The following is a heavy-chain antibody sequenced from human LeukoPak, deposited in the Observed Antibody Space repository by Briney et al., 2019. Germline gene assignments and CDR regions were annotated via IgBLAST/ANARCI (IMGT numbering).Heavy chain of an antibody. CDR3: AKGAATGSVDWFDP. Sequence: GGSLRLSCAASGFTFIDYDMHWVRQVIEKGLEWVSAIGIRGDTHYSGSVKGRFTISRENAESSLYLQMNSLRAEDTAVYYCAKGAATGSVDWFDPWGQGTVVTVSS. D-gene: IGHD6-13*01. V-gene: IGHV3-13*01. CDR2: IGIRGDT. J-gene: IGHJ5*02. CDR1: GFTFIDYD.